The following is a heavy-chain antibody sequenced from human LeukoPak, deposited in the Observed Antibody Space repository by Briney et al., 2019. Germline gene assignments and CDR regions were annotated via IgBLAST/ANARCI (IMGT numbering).Heavy chain of an antibody. CDR3: ARDPLHRFFDY. J-gene: IGHJ4*02. Sequence: SETLSLTCAVYGGSFSGYYWSWIRQPPGKGLEWIGEINHSGSTYYTPSLKSRVTISLDTSKNQFSLKLSSVTAADTAMYYCARDPLHRFFDYWGQGTLVTVSS. CDR2: INHSGST. CDR1: GGSFSGYY. V-gene: IGHV4-34*01.